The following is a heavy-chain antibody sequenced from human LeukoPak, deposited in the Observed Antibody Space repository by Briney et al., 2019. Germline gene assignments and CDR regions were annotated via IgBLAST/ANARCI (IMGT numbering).Heavy chain of an antibody. CDR3: ARDGGIAGSTTYFDY. CDR2: ISGGGGST. CDR1: GSTFGGYA. D-gene: IGHD1-26*01. Sequence: GGSLRFSFGASGSTFGGYAITWFRQPPGRGRGWVSGISGGGGSTFYADSVRGRFTVSRDNSKNTLYLQMDSLRVDDTAIYYCARDGGIAGSTTYFDYWGQGTLVTVSS. J-gene: IGHJ4*02. V-gene: IGHV3-23*01.